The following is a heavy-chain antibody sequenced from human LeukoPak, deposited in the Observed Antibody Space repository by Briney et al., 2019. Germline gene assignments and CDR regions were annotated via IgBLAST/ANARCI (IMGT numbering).Heavy chain of an antibody. D-gene: IGHD1-26*01. V-gene: IGHV1-18*01. CDR1: GYTFTSYM. CDR2: IIAYNGNT. J-gene: IGHJ4*02. Sequence: ALAKVSCKASGYTFTSYMISWGRPAPREGLGWVGWIIAYNGNTNYGPKHQGRVTMTTDTSTSTAYMQLRSMRSDDTAVDYCASSRIVGNRRGVFPIDYWGQRATVTV. CDR3: ASSRIVGNRRGVFPIDY.